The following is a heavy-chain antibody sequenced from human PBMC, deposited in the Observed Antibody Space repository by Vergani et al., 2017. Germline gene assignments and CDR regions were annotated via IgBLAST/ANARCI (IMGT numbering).Heavy chain of an antibody. CDR3: ARIYDFWSGYEYYFDY. V-gene: IGHV5-51*03. D-gene: IGHD3-3*01. Sequence: EVQLVQSGAEVKKPGESLKISCNGSGYSFTSYWIGWVRQMPGKGLEWMGIIYPGDSDTRYSPSFQGQVTISADKSISTAYLQWSSLKASDTAMYYCARIYDFWSGYEYYFDYWGQGTLVTVSS. J-gene: IGHJ4*02. CDR2: IYPGDSDT. CDR1: GYSFTSYW.